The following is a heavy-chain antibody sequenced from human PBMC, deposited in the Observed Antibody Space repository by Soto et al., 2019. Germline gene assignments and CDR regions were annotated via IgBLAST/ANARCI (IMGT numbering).Heavy chain of an antibody. V-gene: IGHV1-69*12. D-gene: IGHD3-16*01. CDR2: IIPIFGTA. CDR3: ARGHQNGGRGTGGGDY. J-gene: IGHJ4*02. Sequence: QVQLVQSGAEVKKPGSSVKVSCKDSAGAFTSYAISWVRQAPGQGLEWMGGIIPIFGTANYAQKFQGRVTITADESTSTAYMERSSLRSEDTAVYYCARGHQNGGRGTGGGDYWGQATLVTVSS. CDR1: AGAFTSYA.